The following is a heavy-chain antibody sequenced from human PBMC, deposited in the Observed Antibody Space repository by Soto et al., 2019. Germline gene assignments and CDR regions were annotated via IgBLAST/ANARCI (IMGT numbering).Heavy chain of an antibody. CDR2: INHSGST. J-gene: IGHJ4*02. D-gene: IGHD3-3*01. V-gene: IGHV4-34*01. Sequence: PSETLSLTCAVCGGSFSGYYWSWIRQPPGKGLEWIGEINHSGSTNYNPSLKSRVTISVDTSKNQFSLKLSSVTAADTAVYYCASSAYDFWSGYYYYFDYWGQGTLVTVSS. CDR3: ASSAYDFWSGYYYYFDY. CDR1: GGSFSGYY.